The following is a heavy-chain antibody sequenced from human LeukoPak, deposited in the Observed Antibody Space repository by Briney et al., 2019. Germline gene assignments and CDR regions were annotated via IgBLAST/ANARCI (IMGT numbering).Heavy chain of an antibody. Sequence: GGSLRLSCGASGFSFGSYWMSWVRQAPGKGLEWVANIKQDGSEKYYVDSVKGRFTISRDNAKHSLYLQMNSLRAEDTAVYYCARVIMGSLEYWGQGTLVTVSS. D-gene: IGHD3-10*01. CDR2: IKQDGSEK. CDR3: ARVIMGSLEY. V-gene: IGHV3-7*05. J-gene: IGHJ4*02. CDR1: GFSFGSYW.